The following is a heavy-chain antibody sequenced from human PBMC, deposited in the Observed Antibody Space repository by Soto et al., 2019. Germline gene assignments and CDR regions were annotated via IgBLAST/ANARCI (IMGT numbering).Heavy chain of an antibody. D-gene: IGHD2-21*02. CDR2: INPYNENT. CDR3: VRDEVTPPGLGLDY. Sequence: QIQLVQSGAEVKKPGASVKVSCKASDYSFSSYAISWVRQAPGQGLEWMGWINPYNENTNYAQKFQGRTSMTTDTSTSTAYMELRSLRFDDTATYYCVRDEVTPPGLGLDYWGQGTLVTVSS. V-gene: IGHV1-18*01. J-gene: IGHJ4*02. CDR1: DYSFSSYA.